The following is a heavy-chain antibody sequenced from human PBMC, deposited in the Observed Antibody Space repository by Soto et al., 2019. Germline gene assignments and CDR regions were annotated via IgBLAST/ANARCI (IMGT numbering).Heavy chain of an antibody. J-gene: IGHJ6*02. CDR3: AKELSVAAPKYYYYGMDV. D-gene: IGHD6-6*01. CDR1: GFTLRSYG. Sequence: QVQLVESGGGVVQPGRSLRLSCAASGFTLRSYGMHRVRQAPGQGLEWAAVISYDGSKKNYADSVKGRFTIYRDNSKNRLYLQMNSLKAEDTAVYYCAKELSVAAPKYYYYGMDVWCQGTTVTVSS. V-gene: IGHV3-30*18. CDR2: ISYDGSKK.